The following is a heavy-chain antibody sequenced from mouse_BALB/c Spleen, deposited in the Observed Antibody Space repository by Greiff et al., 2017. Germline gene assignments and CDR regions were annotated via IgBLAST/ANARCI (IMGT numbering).Heavy chain of an antibody. CDR1: GFTFNTYA. CDR2: IRSKSNNYAT. CDR3: VRDSSGYDYYAMDY. J-gene: IGHJ4*01. D-gene: IGHD3-1*01. V-gene: IGHV10-1*02. Sequence: EVKLVESGGGLVQPKGSLKLSCAASGFTFNTYAMNWVRQAPGKGLEWVARIRSKSNNYATYYADSVKDRFTISRDDSQSMLYLQMNNLKTEDTAMYYCVRDSSGYDYYAMDYWGQGTSVTVSS.